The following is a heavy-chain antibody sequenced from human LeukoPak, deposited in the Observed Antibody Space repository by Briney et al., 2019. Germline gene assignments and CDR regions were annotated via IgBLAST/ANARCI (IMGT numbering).Heavy chain of an antibody. V-gene: IGHV1-2*02. Sequence: ASVKVSCTASGYTFTGYYMHWVRQAPGQGLEWMGWINPNSGGTNYAQKFQGRVTMTRDTSISTAYMELSRLRSDDTAVYHCARGNCSSTSCYRPYYYYGMDVWGQGTTVTASS. D-gene: IGHD2-2*01. CDR1: GYTFTGYY. CDR3: ARGNCSSTSCYRPYYYYGMDV. CDR2: INPNSGGT. J-gene: IGHJ6*02.